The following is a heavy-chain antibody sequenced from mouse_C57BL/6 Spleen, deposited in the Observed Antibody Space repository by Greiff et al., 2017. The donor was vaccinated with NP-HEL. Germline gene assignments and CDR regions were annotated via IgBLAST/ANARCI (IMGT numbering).Heavy chain of an antibody. CDR1: GYAFTNYL. CDR3: ARGSTTVVATPYFDY. Sequence: QVQLQQSGAELVRPGTSVKVSCKASGYAFTNYLIEWVKQRPGQGLEWIGVINPGSGGTNYNEKFKGKATLTADKSSSTAYMQLSSLTSEDSAVYFCARGSTTVVATPYFDYWGQGTTLTVSS. D-gene: IGHD1-1*01. J-gene: IGHJ2*01. CDR2: INPGSGGT. V-gene: IGHV1-54*01.